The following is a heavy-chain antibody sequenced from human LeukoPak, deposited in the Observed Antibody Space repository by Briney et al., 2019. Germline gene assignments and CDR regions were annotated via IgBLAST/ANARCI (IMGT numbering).Heavy chain of an antibody. CDR3: ATSIVGLTYDEHFQH. D-gene: IGHD1-26*01. J-gene: IGHJ1*01. V-gene: IGHV3-53*01. CDR2: IFNGGST. Sequence: GGSLRLSCAASGFAVSSNHMNWVRQAPGKGLEWVSVIFNGGSTYYADSVKGRFMISRDNSKNTLYLQMNSLRAEDTAVYYCATSIVGLTYDEHFQHWGQGTLVTVSS. CDR1: GFAVSSNH.